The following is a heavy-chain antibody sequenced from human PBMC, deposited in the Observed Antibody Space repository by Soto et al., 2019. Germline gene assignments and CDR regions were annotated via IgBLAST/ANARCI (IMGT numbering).Heavy chain of an antibody. CDR3: VRGEREGYNNVLY. D-gene: IGHD1-1*01. V-gene: IGHV3-30*04. Sequence: VQLVESGGGVVQPGRSLRLSCAASGFTFSRYPMHWARQAPGKGLEWVAVISYDGSETYYADSVKGRHTISRDDSNSALYLQMNGLTPADPAVYYCVRGEREGYNNVLYWGQGTLVIVSS. CDR2: ISYDGSET. CDR1: GFTFSRYP. J-gene: IGHJ4*02.